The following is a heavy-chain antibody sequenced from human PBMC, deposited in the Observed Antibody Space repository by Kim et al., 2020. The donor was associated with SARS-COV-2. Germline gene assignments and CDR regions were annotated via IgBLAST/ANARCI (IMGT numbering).Heavy chain of an antibody. D-gene: IGHD2-21*01. CDR3: ARHVGASIAYSGMDV. CDR2: IYPGDSDT. J-gene: IGHJ6*02. V-gene: IGHV5-51*01. CDR1: GYSFTSYW. Sequence: GESLKISCKGSGYSFTSYWIGWVRQMPGKGLEWMGIIYPGDSDTRYSPSFQGQVTISADKSISTAYLQWSSLKASDTAMYYCARHVGASIAYSGMDVWGQGTTVTVSS.